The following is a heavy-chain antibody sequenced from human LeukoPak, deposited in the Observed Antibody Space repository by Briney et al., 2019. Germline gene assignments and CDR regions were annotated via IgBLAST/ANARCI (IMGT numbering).Heavy chain of an antibody. V-gene: IGHV1-18*01. J-gene: IGHJ4*02. Sequence: ASVKVSCKASGYTFTSYGISWVRQAPGQGLEWMGWISAYNGNTNYAQKPQGRVTMTTDTSTSTAYMELRSLRSDDTAVYYCARVFGLLTMVRRVTEDYYFDYWGQGTLVTVSS. CDR3: ARVFGLLTMVRRVTEDYYFDY. CDR1: GYTFTSYG. CDR2: ISAYNGNT. D-gene: IGHD3-10*01.